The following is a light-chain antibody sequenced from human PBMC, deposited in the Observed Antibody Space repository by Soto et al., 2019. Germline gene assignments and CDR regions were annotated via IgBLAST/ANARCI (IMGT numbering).Light chain of an antibody. J-gene: IGKJ1*01. CDR1: QSISSW. CDR2: DAS. V-gene: IGKV1-5*01. Sequence: DIQMTQSPSALSASGGERVAISCRASQSISSWLAWYQQKPGKAPKLLIYDASSLESGVPSRFSGSGSGTEFTLTISSLQPDDSATYYCQHYSLYSPWTFGQGTKVDIK. CDR3: QHYSLYSPWT.